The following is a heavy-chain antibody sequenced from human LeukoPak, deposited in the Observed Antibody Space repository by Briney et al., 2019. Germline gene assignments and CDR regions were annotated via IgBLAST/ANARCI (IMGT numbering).Heavy chain of an antibody. CDR1: AAHASCLGHA. CDR3: AGSPGYWSNDAFDI. J-gene: IGHJ3*02. CDR2: TYYRSNWYN. Sequence: QTPSPTPALLAAHASCLGHAPNSFRQSPSSGIAWLGRTYYRSNWYNDYAVIVRSRITINPDTSKNQFSLQLYSVTPEDTAVYYCAGSPGYWSNDAFDILGQGTMVTVSS. V-gene: IGHV6-1*01. D-gene: IGHD2-8*02.